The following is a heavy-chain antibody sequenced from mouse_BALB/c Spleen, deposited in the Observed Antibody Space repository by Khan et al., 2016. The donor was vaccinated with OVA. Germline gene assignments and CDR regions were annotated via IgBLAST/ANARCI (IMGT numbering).Heavy chain of an antibody. V-gene: IGHV3-2*02. D-gene: IGHD3-2*02. Sequence: EVQLQESGPGLVKPSQSLSLTCTVTGYSITSDYAWNWIRQFPGNKLEWMGYISYSGNTKYNPSLKSRISITRDTSKNQFFLQLNFVTIEDTAPYYCASIQGGDFDYWGQGTTLTVSS. CDR1: GYSITSDYA. CDR3: ASIQGGDFDY. CDR2: ISYSGNT. J-gene: IGHJ2*01.